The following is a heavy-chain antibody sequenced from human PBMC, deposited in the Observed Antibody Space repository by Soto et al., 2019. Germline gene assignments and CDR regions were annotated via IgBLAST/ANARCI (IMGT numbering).Heavy chain of an antibody. V-gene: IGHV3-9*01. Sequence: LRLSCAASGFTFDDYAMHWVRQAPGKGLEWVSGISWNSGSIGYADSVKGRFTISRDNAKNSLYLQMNSLRAEDTALYYCARYREDAFDIWGQGTMGTVSS. CDR3: ARYREDAFDI. CDR2: ISWNSGSI. D-gene: IGHD2-2*02. CDR1: GFTFDDYA. J-gene: IGHJ3*02.